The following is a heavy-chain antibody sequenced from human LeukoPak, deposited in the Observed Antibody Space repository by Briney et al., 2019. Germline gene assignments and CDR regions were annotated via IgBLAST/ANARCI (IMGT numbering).Heavy chain of an antibody. D-gene: IGHD3-22*01. J-gene: IGHJ4*02. CDR1: GLNFDDSA. CDR3: ARAFLSYYDSSVYYYEDLFDY. CDR2: INSDGSST. V-gene: IGHV3-74*01. Sequence: GGSLRLACVASGLNFDDSAMHWVRHAPGKGLEWVSRINSDGSSTSYADSVKGRFTISRDNAKNTLYLQMNSLRAEDTAVYYCARAFLSYYDSSVYYYEDLFDYWGQATLVTVSS.